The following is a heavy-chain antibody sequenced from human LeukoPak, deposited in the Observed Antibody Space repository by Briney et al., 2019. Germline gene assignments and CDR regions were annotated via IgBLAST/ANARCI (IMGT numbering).Heavy chain of an antibody. J-gene: IGHJ4*02. CDR3: ARVLDGSGSRSFDY. CDR1: GFIFSSYW. D-gene: IGHD3-10*01. CDR2: INSDGNST. Sequence: GGSLRLSCAASGFIFSSYWMHWVRQAPGKGLVWVSRINSDGNSTNYADSVKGRFTISRDNAKNTLYLQMNSLRAEDTAVYFCARVLDGSGSRSFDYWGQGTLVTVSS. V-gene: IGHV3-74*01.